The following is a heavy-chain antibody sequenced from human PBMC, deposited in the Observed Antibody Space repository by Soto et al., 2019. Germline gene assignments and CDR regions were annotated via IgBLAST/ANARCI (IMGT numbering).Heavy chain of an antibody. J-gene: IGHJ6*02. CDR3: ARDLFDIVVVPAAQDHYYGMDV. Sequence: QVQLVQSGAEVKKPGASVKVSCKASGYTFTSYGISWVRQAPGQGLEWMGWISAYNGNTNYAQKLQGRVTMTTDTSTSTAYMELRILRSDDTPVYYCARDLFDIVVVPAAQDHYYGMDVWGQGTTVTVSS. V-gene: IGHV1-18*04. D-gene: IGHD2-2*01. CDR2: ISAYNGNT. CDR1: GYTFTSYG.